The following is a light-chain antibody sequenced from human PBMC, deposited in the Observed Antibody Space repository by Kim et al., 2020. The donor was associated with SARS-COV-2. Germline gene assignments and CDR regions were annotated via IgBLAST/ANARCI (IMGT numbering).Light chain of an antibody. Sequence: ASVGDRVTIICQASQNINSYLNWYQQKPGKAPNLLIIAASTLQSGVPSRFSGGGSGTDFTLTISSLQPDDFATYYCQQSFSYPRTFGQGTKVDIK. CDR3: QQSFSYPRT. J-gene: IGKJ1*01. CDR2: AAS. CDR1: QNINSY. V-gene: IGKV1-39*01.